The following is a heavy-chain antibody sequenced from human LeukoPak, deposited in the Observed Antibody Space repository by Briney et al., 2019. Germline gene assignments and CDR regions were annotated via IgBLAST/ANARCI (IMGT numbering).Heavy chain of an antibody. CDR1: GYTFTGYY. Sequence: GASVKVSCRPFGYTFTGYYIHWVRQAPGLGLEWMGWINPNTGATMYGQKSQGRVTLTRDSSIDTAYMELTNLRSDDTALYYCARDRVGSGWPRPYYFEFWGQGSLVTVSS. J-gene: IGHJ4*02. D-gene: IGHD6-19*01. CDR3: ARDRVGSGWPRPYYFEF. CDR2: INPNTGAT. V-gene: IGHV1-2*02.